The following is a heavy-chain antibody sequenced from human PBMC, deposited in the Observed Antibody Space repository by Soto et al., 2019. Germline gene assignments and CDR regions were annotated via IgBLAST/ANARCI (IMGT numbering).Heavy chain of an antibody. CDR2: IYYTGVT. CDR3: ARDCNYCDSSVYGLDH. D-gene: IGHD3-22*01. CDR1: GGSISSGGYY. J-gene: IGHJ4*02. V-gene: IGHV4-31*03. Sequence: QVQLQESGPGLVKPSQTLSLTCTVSGGSISSGGYYWTWIRQHPGMGLEWIGYIYYTGVTYYNPSLKSRATISVDTSKNQMSLELSSVTAADTAVYYCARDCNYCDSSVYGLDHWGQGTLVTVSS.